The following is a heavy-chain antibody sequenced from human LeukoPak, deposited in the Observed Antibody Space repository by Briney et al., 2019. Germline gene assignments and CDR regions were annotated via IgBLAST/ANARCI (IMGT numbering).Heavy chain of an antibody. J-gene: IGHJ6*03. CDR2: INPNSGGT. Sequence: EASVKVSCKASGYTFTGYYMHWVRQAPGQGLEWMGWINPNSGGTNYAQKFQGRVTMTRDTSISTAYMELSRLRSDDTAVYYCARDMASALSFLYYYYMDVWGKGTTVTVSS. CDR1: GYTFTGYY. D-gene: IGHD6-6*01. CDR3: ARDMASALSFLYYYYMDV. V-gene: IGHV1-2*02.